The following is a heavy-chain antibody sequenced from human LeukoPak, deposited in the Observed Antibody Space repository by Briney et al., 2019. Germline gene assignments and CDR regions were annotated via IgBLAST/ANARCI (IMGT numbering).Heavy chain of an antibody. V-gene: IGHV1-2*02. CDR1: GYTFTGYY. CDR3: ARVNRDLARRQYGFDP. CDR2: INPNSGGT. J-gene: IGHJ5*02. D-gene: IGHD1-14*01. Sequence: ASVKGSCKASGYTFTGYYIHWVRQAPGQGLEWMGWINPNSGGTNYAQKFQGRVTMTRDTSISTAYMELSRLRSDDTDVYSCARVNRDLARRQYGFDPWGQGTLVTVSS.